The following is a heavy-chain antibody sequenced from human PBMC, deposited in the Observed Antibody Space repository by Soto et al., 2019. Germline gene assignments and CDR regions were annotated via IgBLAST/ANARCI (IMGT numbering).Heavy chain of an antibody. Sequence: GGSLRLSCAASGFTFSSYAMSCVRHPPEKGLEWVSAIRGSVGSTYYADSVKGRFTISRDNSKNTLYLQMNSVRAEGPAVYYCANRVEYSSSTHYFDYWGQGTLVTVSS. V-gene: IGHV3-23*01. CDR1: GFTFSSYA. J-gene: IGHJ4*02. CDR2: IRGSVGST. D-gene: IGHD6-6*01. CDR3: ANRVEYSSSTHYFDY.